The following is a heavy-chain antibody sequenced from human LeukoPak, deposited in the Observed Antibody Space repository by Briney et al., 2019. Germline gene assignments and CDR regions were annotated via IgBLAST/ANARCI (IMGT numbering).Heavy chain of an antibody. CDR3: ARLGELHSLWWFDP. D-gene: IGHD1-26*01. Sequence: PSGTLSLTCAVSGGSISSSNWWSWVRQPPGKGLEWIGEIYHSGSTNYNPSLKSRVTISVDTSKNQFSLKLRSVTAADTAVYYRARLGELHSLWWFDPWGQGTLVTVSS. CDR1: GGSISSSNW. CDR2: IYHSGST. V-gene: IGHV4-4*02. J-gene: IGHJ5*02.